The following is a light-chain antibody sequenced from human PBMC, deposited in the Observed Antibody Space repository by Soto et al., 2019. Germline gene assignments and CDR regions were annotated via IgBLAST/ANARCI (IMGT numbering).Light chain of an antibody. CDR3: QQYENLRLHT. J-gene: IGKJ2*01. Sequence: DIQMTQSPSSLSASVGERVTITCRANEDISNYLNWYQQKPGRAPKLLIYDASTLETGVPSRFSGSGSGTHFTFTISSLQPEDGGTYYCQQYENLRLHTFGPGTKL. CDR2: DAS. CDR1: EDISNY. V-gene: IGKV1-33*01.